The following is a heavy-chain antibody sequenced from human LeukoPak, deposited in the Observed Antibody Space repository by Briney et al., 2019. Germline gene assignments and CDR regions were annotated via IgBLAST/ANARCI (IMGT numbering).Heavy chain of an antibody. Sequence: PSETLSLTCTVSGGSISSYYWSWIRQPPGKGLEWIGYIYYSGSTNYNPSLKSRVTISVDTSKNQFSLKLSSVTAADTAVYYCARDFDYYGSGSYFDYWGLGTLVTVSS. CDR2: IYYSGST. D-gene: IGHD3-10*01. J-gene: IGHJ4*02. CDR1: GGSISSYY. V-gene: IGHV4-59*01. CDR3: ARDFDYYGSGSYFDY.